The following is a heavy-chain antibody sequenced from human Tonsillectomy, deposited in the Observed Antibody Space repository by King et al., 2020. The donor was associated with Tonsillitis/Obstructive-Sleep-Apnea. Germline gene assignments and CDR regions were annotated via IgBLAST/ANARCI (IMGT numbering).Heavy chain of an antibody. Sequence: VQLVESGGGLVQPGESLRLSCATSGFTFSNSAMSWVRQAPETGLEWVSAISGSGGSKYYAESVKGRFTISRDNSKNTLYLDMNTLRAEDTAVYYCAKAPTALPALFDYWGQGTLVTVSS. J-gene: IGHJ4*02. V-gene: IGHV3-23*04. CDR3: AKAPTALPALFDY. D-gene: IGHD2-2*01. CDR2: ISGSGGSK. CDR1: GFTFSNSA.